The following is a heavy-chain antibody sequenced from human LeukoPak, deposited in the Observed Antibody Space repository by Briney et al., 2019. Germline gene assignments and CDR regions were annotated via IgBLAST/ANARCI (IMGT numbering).Heavy chain of an antibody. CDR3: AKAPVTTCRGAYCYPFDY. J-gene: IGHJ4*02. V-gene: IGHV3-23*01. D-gene: IGHD2-21*01. CDR2: ISDSGNT. Sequence: GGSLRLSCAASGFTLSGYAMSWVRQAPGKGLEWVSAISDSGNTYHADSVKGRFTISRDSSKNTLFLQMNRLRPEDAAVYYCAKAPVTTCRGAYCYPFDYWGQGTLVTVSS. CDR1: GFTLSGYA.